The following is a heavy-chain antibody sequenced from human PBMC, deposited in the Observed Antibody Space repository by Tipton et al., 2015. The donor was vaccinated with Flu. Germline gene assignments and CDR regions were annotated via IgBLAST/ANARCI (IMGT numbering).Heavy chain of an antibody. CDR1: GGSISSYY. CDR2: IYYRGST. D-gene: IGHD3-3*01. CDR3: ARDAITIFGVAQVYYYGMDV. Sequence: TLSLTCTVSGGSISSYYWSWIRQPPGKGLEWIGYIYYRGSTNYNPSLKSRVTISVDTSKSQFSLKLSSVTAADTAVYYCARDAITIFGVAQVYYYGMDVWGQGTTVTVSS. J-gene: IGHJ6*02. V-gene: IGHV4-59*01.